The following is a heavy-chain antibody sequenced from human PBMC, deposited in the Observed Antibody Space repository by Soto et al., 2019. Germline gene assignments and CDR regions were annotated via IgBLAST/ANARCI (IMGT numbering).Heavy chain of an antibody. CDR2: ITTSGSRI. CDR1: GXTFSDYY. V-gene: IGHV3-11*01. CDR3: ARDQDYFDH. J-gene: IGHJ4*02. Sequence: GSLRLSCAASGXTFSDYYMSWIRQAPGKGLEWVSYITTSGSRIYYADSVKGRFTISWENAKNSLYLQMNSLRAEDTAVYYCARDQDYFDHWGQGTLVTVSS.